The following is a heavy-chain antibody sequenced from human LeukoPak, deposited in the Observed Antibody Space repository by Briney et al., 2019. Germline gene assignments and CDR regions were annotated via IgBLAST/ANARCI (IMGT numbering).Heavy chain of an antibody. CDR3: ARDLSGWSYDAFDI. CDR2: INHSGST. D-gene: IGHD6-19*01. V-gene: IGHV4-34*01. Sequence: SETLSLTCAVYGGSFSGYYWSWIRQPPGKGLEWIGEINHSGSTNYNPSLKSRVTMSVDTSKNQFSLKLSSVTAADTAVYYCARDLSGWSYDAFDIWGQGTMVTVSS. CDR1: GGSFSGYY. J-gene: IGHJ3*02.